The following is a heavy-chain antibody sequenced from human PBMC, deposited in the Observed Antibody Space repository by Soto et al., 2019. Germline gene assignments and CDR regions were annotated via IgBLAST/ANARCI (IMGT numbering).Heavy chain of an antibody. CDR3: AHTVAPRISDY. Sequence: QITLKESGPTLVKPTQTLTLTCTFSGFSLNTDGVGVGWIRQPPRKALEWLALIYWDDDKRYSPSLESRHTNTXXTSKNQVVLTMTNMDPVDTATYYCAHTVAPRISDYWGQGTQVTVSS. CDR1: GFSLNTDGVG. V-gene: IGHV2-5*02. CDR2: IYWDDDK. J-gene: IGHJ4*02. D-gene: IGHD2-15*01.